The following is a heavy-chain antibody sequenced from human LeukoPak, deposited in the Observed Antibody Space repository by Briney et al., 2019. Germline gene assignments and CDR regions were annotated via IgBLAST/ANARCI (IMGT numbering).Heavy chain of an antibody. D-gene: IGHD6-19*01. J-gene: IGHJ4*02. CDR1: GGTFSSYA. Sequence: SVKVSCKASGGTFSSYAISWVRQAPGQGLEWMGGIIPIFGTANYAQKFQGRVTITADESTSTAYMELSSLRSEDTAVYYCARGRSSGWNLLGYWGQGTLVTVSS. V-gene: IGHV1-69*13. CDR2: IIPIFGTA. CDR3: ARGRSSGWNLLGY.